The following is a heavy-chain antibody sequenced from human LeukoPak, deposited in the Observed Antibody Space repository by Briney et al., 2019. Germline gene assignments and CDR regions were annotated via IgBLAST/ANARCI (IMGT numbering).Heavy chain of an antibody. V-gene: IGHV4-39*01. J-gene: IGHJ4*02. CDR2: IYHSGDT. Sequence: PSETLSLTCTVSGDSIDSSTYLWGWIRQSPGKGLEWIATIYHSGDTFYTPSLQSRVTISVDIIKNQFSLKVNSVTAADTAVYYCARRGVGASPFDFWGQETLVTVS. CDR1: GDSIDSSTYL. CDR3: ARRGVGASPFDF. D-gene: IGHD1-26*01.